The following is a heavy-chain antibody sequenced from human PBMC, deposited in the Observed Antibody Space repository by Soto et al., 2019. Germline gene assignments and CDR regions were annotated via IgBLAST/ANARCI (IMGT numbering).Heavy chain of an antibody. CDR2: ISGSGGST. CDR3: ANRATPYSSSWYEYYFDY. V-gene: IGHV3-23*01. Sequence: GGSLRLSCAASGFTFSSYAMSWVRQAPGKGLEWVSAISGSGGSTYYADSVKGRFTISRDNSKNTLYLQMNSLRAEDTAVYYCANRATPYSSSWYEYYFDYWGQGTLVTVSS. J-gene: IGHJ4*02. D-gene: IGHD6-13*01. CDR1: GFTFSSYA.